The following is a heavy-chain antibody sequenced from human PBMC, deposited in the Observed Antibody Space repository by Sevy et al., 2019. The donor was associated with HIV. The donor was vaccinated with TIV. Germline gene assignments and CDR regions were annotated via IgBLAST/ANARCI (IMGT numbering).Heavy chain of an antibody. J-gene: IGHJ6*02. V-gene: IGHV3-30*03. CDR2: VSYDGSSK. Sequence: GGSLRLSCVGSGFTFRNFGVHWLRQAPGKGLEWLSVVSYDGSSKYYVDSVKGRFIVSRDNSKNTLYLPMNSLRTEDTAVYYCARGGSGDYYYYGVDVWGQGTTVTVSS. CDR1: GFTFRNFG. D-gene: IGHD3-10*01. CDR3: ARGGSGDYYYYGVDV.